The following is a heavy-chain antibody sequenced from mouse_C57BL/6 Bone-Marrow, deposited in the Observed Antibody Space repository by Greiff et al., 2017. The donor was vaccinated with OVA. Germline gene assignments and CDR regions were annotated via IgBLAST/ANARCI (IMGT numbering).Heavy chain of an antibody. CDR3: AREGGYWYFDV. J-gene: IGHJ1*03. V-gene: IGHV1-52*01. CDR2: IDPSDSET. CDR1: GYTFTSYW. Sequence: QVQLQQPGAELVRPGSSVKLSCKASGYTFTSYWMHWVKQRPIQGLEWIGNIDPSDSETHYNQKFKDKATLTVDKSSSTAYMQLSSLTSEDSAVYYCAREGGYWYFDVWAQGPRSPSPQ.